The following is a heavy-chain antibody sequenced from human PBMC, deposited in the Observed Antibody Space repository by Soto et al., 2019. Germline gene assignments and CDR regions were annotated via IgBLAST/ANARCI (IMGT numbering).Heavy chain of an antibody. D-gene: IGHD3-22*01. J-gene: IGHJ5*02. CDR3: ARLNSSGYYGWFDP. CDR1: GGTFSSYA. Sequence: SVKVSCKASGGTFSSYAISWVRQAPGQGLEWMGGIIPIFGTANYAQKFQGRATITADKSTSTAYMELSSLRSEDTAVYYCARLNSSGYYGWFDPWGQGTLVTVSS. V-gene: IGHV1-69*06. CDR2: IIPIFGTA.